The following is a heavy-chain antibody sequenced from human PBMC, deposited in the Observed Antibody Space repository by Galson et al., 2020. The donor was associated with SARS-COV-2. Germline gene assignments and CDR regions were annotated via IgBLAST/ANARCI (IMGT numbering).Heavy chain of an antibody. J-gene: IGHJ5*02. Sequence: SVKVSCKASGGTFSSYAISWVRQAPGQGLEWMGGIIPIFGTANYAQKFQGRVTITADKSTSTAYMELSSLRYEDTAVYYCARVVRDYYYGSGSGVVENWFDPWGQGTLVTVSS. V-gene: IGHV1-69*06. CDR2: IIPIFGTA. D-gene: IGHD3-10*01. CDR1: GGTFSSYA. CDR3: ARVVRDYYYGSGSGVVENWFDP.